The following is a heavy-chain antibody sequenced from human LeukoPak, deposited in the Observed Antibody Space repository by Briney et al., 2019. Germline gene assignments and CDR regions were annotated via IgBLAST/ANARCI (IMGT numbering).Heavy chain of an antibody. CDR1: GGSISSGGYY. J-gene: IGHJ6*02. CDR2: IYYSGST. CDR3: ARGRGLYYYYGMDV. Sequence: PSETLSLTCTVSGGSISSGGYYWSWIRQHPGKGLEWIGYIYYSGSTNYNPSLKSRVTISVDTSKNQFSLKLSSVTAADTAVYYCARGRGLYYYYGMDVWGQGTTVTVSS. V-gene: IGHV4-61*08.